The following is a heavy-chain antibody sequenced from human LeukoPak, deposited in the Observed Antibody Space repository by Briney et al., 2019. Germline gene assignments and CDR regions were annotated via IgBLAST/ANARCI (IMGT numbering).Heavy chain of an antibody. V-gene: IGHV1-46*01. D-gene: IGHD3-10*01. J-gene: IGHJ3*02. CDR2: INPSGGRT. CDR1: GYTFTRYY. Sequence: EASVKVSCKASGYTFTRYYMHWVRQAPGQGLEWMGIINPSGGRTNYAPKFQGRVTMTRDTATSTVYMELSSLRSEGTAVYYCVRDGEVIIKPAASFPHDAFDIWGQGTMVIVSS. CDR3: VRDGEVIIKPAASFPHDAFDI.